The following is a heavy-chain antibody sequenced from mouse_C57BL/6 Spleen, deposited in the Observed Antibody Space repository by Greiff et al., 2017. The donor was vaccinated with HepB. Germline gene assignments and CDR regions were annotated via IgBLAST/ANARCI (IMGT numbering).Heavy chain of an antibody. CDR1: GFTFSNYW. D-gene: IGHD2-4*01. CDR2: IRLKSDNYAT. CDR3: TERYYDYDGEGFDY. V-gene: IGHV6-3*01. J-gene: IGHJ2*01. Sequence: EVQLVESGGGLVQPGGSMKLSCVASGFTFSNYWMNWVRQSPEKGLEWVAQIRLKSDNYATHYAESVKGRFTISRDDSKSSVYLQMNNLRAEDTGIYYCTERYYDYDGEGFDYWGQGTTLTVSS.